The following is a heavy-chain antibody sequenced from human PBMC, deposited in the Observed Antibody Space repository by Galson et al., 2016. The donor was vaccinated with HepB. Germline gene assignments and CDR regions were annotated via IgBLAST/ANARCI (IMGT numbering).Heavy chain of an antibody. CDR1: GGTFSSYA. Sequence: SVKVSCKASGGTFSSYAISWVRQAPGQGLEWMGRIIPIFGTPNYAQKFQGRVTITADESTSTAYMELSSLRSGDTAVYYCASDMQKGAVTGRVGGDFGGQGTLAPVS. J-gene: IGHJ4*02. CDR2: IIPIFGTP. V-gene: IGHV1-69*13. CDR3: ASDMQKGAVTGRVGGDF. D-gene: IGHD2-21*02.